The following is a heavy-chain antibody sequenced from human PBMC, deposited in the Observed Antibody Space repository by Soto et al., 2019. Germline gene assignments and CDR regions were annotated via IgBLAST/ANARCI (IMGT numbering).Heavy chain of an antibody. D-gene: IGHD2-2*01. CDR3: ARATRYFGSFDY. CDR2: IYTGGSA. V-gene: IGHV3-53*01. J-gene: IGHJ4*02. CDR1: GLTFRSHS. Sequence: LRLSCVVSGLTFRSHSMTWVRQAPGKGLEWVSVIYTGGSAYYADSVKGRSTISRDASKNTLYLQVNSLRAEDTAVYYCARATRYFGSFDYWGQGILVTVSS.